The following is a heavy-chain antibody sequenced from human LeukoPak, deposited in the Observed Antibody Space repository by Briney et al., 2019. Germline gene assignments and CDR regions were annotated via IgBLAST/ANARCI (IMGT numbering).Heavy chain of an antibody. V-gene: IGHV4-59*08. CDR1: GCSISGSY. D-gene: IGHD4-11*01. CDR3: ARTQGWGTVRTGYYYGMDV. Sequence: SETLSLTCAASGCSISGSYWSWIRQPPGKGLEWIGYIYYNETYYNPPLKSRVTISLDTSKNQFSLNLRFVTAADTGVYYCARTQGWGTVRTGYYYGMDVWGQGTTVTVSS. J-gene: IGHJ6*02. CDR2: IYYNET.